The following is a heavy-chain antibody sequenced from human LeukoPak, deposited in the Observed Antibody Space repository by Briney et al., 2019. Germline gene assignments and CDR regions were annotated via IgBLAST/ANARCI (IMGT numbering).Heavy chain of an antibody. CDR2: IYYSGST. Sequence: ASETLSLTCTVSGGSISSYYWRWLRQPLGKALEWFGYIYYSGSTNYNPSLKSRVTISVDTSKNQFSLELSSVTAADTAVYYGARHSRYGSGSYYHPFDYWGRGTLVTVSS. CDR1: GGSISSYY. V-gene: IGHV4-59*08. J-gene: IGHJ4*02. D-gene: IGHD3-10*01. CDR3: ARHSRYGSGSYYHPFDY.